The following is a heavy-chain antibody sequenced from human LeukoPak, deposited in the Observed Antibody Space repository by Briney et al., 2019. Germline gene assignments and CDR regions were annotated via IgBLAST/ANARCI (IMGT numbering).Heavy chain of an antibody. D-gene: IGHD5-12*01. J-gene: IGHJ3*02. CDR1: GFIFTPYE. CDR2: ISSTGIIR. Sequence: GGSLRLSCAASGFIFTPYEMNWVRQAPGKGLEWVSYISSTGIIRYYADSVKGRFTISRDNAKNTLYLQMNSLRAEDTAVYYCARAWQGSFDIWGQGTMVTVSS. V-gene: IGHV3-48*03. CDR3: ARAWQGSFDI.